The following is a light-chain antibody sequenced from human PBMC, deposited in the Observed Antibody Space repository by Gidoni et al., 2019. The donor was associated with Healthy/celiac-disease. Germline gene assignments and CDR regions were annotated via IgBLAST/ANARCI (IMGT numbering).Light chain of an antibody. J-gene: IGLJ2*01. CDR1: NIGSKS. Sequence: SYVLPQPPSVSVAPGKTARITCGGNNIGSKSVHWYQQKPGQAPVLVVHDDSDRPSGIPERCSGSNSGNTATLTISRVEAGDEADYYCQVWDSSSDHVVFGGGTKLTVL. CDR2: DDS. V-gene: IGLV3-21*03. CDR3: QVWDSSSDHVV.